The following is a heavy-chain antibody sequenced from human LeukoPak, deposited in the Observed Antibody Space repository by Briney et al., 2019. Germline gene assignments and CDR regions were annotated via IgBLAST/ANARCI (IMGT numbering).Heavy chain of an antibody. J-gene: IGHJ3*02. D-gene: IGHD2-15*01. V-gene: IGHV1-69*05. CDR2: IIPIFGTA. Sequence: GASVKVSCKASGGTFSSYAISWVRQAPGQGLEWMGGIIPIFGTANYAQKFQGRVTITTDESTSTAYMELSSLRSGDTAVYYCASSFTHDAFDIWGQGTMVTVSS. CDR1: GGTFSSYA. CDR3: ASSFTHDAFDI.